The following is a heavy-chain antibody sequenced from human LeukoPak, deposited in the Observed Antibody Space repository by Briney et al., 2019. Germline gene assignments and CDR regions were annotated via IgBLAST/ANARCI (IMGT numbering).Heavy chain of an antibody. V-gene: IGHV4-39*01. J-gene: IGHJ4*02. CDR3: VTRRPSMAFGY. CDR1: GGSISSSGYF. D-gene: IGHD2/OR15-2a*01. Sequence: PSETLSLTCTVSGGSISSSGYFWGWIRQPPEKGLEWIGTIFYGGSTYYNPSLRSRVTISVDTSKNQFSLNLSSVTAADTAVYYCVTRRPSMAFGYWGQGTLVTVSS. CDR2: IFYGGST.